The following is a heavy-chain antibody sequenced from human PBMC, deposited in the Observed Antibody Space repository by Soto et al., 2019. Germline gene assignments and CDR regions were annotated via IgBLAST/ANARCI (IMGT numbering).Heavy chain of an antibody. CDR3: AKDSGQNGAFDI. Sequence: GGSLRLSCAASGFTFSSYAMSWVRQAPGKGPEWVSAISGSGGSTYYADSVKGRFTISRDNSKNTLYLQMNSLRAEDTAVYYWAKDSGQNGAFDIWGKGTMVTVAS. CDR1: GFTFSSYA. CDR2: ISGSGGST. J-gene: IGHJ3*02. D-gene: IGHD3-10*01. V-gene: IGHV3-23*01.